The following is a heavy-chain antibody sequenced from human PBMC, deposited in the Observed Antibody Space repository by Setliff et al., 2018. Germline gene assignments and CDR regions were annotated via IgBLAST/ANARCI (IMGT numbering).Heavy chain of an antibody. J-gene: IGHJ6*03. D-gene: IGHD3-3*01. CDR2: IYASGST. CDR1: GDSVDNGNYY. V-gene: IGHV4-61*02. CDR3: AREQSNYDFWSGYYGSYYYMGV. Sequence: TLSLTCAVSGDSVDNGNYYRSWIRQAAGKGLEWIGRIYASGSTNYNPSLKSRVTISLDTSKNQFSLKLSSVTAADTAVYYCAREQSNYDFWSGYYGSYYYMGVWGKGTTVTVS.